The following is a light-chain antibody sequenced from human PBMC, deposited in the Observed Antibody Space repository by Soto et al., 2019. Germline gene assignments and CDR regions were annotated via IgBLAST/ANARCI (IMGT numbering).Light chain of an antibody. Sequence: DIQMTQSPSSLSASVGDRVTITCRASQSISSYLNWYQQKPGKAPKLLIYAASSLQSGVPSRFSGSGSGTYFTLTISSLQPEDFATYYCQQSYSTHPTFGQGTRLEIK. CDR1: QSISSY. CDR3: QQSYSTHPT. J-gene: IGKJ5*01. V-gene: IGKV1-39*01. CDR2: AAS.